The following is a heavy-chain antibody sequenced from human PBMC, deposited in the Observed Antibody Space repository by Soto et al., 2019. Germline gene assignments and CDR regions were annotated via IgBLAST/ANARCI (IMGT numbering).Heavy chain of an antibody. CDR2: INHSGST. V-gene: IGHV4-34*01. Sequence: SETLSLTCAVYGGSFSGYYWSWIRQPPGKGLEWIGEINHSGSTNYNPSLKSRVTISVDTSKNQFSLKLSSVTAAETAVYYCARVKKKRYNWNYDYYYYYMDVWGKGTTVTVSS. D-gene: IGHD1-7*01. CDR1: GGSFSGYY. J-gene: IGHJ6*03. CDR3: ARVKKKRYNWNYDYYYYYMDV.